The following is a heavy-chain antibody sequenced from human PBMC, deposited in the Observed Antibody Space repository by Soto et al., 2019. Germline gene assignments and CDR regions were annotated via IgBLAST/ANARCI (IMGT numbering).Heavy chain of an antibody. CDR2: IIPILGIT. CDR3: ARPTETGTTSGYYFEH. Sequence: QVQLVQSGAEVKKPGSSVKVSCKASGGSFSSYPIAWVRQAPGQGLEWMGRIIPILGITDYAQKFQGRVTITADKSTATAYMELTSLRSEETALYYCARPTETGTTSGYYFEHWGQGTQVTVSS. J-gene: IGHJ4*02. CDR1: GGSFSSYP. D-gene: IGHD1-7*01. V-gene: IGHV1-69*02.